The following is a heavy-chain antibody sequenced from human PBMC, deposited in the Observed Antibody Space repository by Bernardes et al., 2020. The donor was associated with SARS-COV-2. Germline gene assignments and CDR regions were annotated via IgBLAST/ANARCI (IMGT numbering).Heavy chain of an antibody. D-gene: IGHD5-18*01. V-gene: IGHV3-33*08. CDR2: IWLDGSII. CDR3: ARDSEDTAMVWYYYGMDV. J-gene: IGHJ6*02. Sequence: GGSLRLSCVASGFSFSNYGMHWVRQAPGKGLEWVAVIWLDGSIIYYAESLKGRFTISRDNSKNTVYLQMNSLRVEDTAVYYCARDSEDTAMVWYYYGMDVWGQGTTVTVSS. CDR1: GFSFSNYG.